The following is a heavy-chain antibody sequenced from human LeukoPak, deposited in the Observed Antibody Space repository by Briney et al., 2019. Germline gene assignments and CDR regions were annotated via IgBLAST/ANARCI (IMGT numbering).Heavy chain of an antibody. CDR2: TRTKAKDYTT. J-gene: IGHJ6*02. D-gene: IGHD4-17*01. CDR1: GFTFSDHY. Sequence: GGSLRLSCATSGFTFSDHYMDWVRQAPGKGLEWVARTRTKAKDYTTEYAASVKGRFTVSRDESMHSLYLQMNSLKTEDTAVYYCARGPTVTFNYHYGMDVWGQGTTVTVSS. V-gene: IGHV3-72*01. CDR3: ARGPTVTFNYHYGMDV.